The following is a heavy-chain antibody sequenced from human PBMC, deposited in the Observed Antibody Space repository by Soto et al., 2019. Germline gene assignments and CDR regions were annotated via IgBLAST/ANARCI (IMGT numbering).Heavy chain of an antibody. J-gene: IGHJ4*02. V-gene: IGHV3-53*01. CDR1: GFTVSNNY. CDR3: ARDPPGIVASGAGG. D-gene: IGHD6-13*01. Sequence: LRLSCAASGFTVSNNYMRWVRQAPGKGLEWVSLIYSGGTTHYADSVRGRFTISRDNSKSTLYLQMNSLRVEDTAVYYCARDPPGIVASGAGGWGQGTLVTVSS. CDR2: IYSGGTT.